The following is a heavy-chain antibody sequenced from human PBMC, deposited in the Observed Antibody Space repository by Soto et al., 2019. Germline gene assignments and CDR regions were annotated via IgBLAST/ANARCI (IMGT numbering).Heavy chain of an antibody. CDR1: GGSINSYY. CDR2: IYYSGST. J-gene: IGHJ4*02. D-gene: IGHD2-2*01. Sequence: SETLSLTFTVSGGSINSYYWGWIRQPPGKGLEWIGYIYYSGSTNYNPSLKSRVTISVDTSKNQFSLNLTSVTAADTAVYYCARGKQLLRDYWGQGTLVTSPQ. CDR3: ARGKQLLRDY. V-gene: IGHV4-59*01.